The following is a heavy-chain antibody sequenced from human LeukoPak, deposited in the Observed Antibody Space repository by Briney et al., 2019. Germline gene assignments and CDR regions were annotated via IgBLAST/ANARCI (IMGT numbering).Heavy chain of an antibody. CDR1: GGTFSSYA. D-gene: IGHD6-25*01. V-gene: IGHV1-69*05. J-gene: IGHJ4*02. CDR2: IIPIFGTA. Sequence: SVKVSCKASGGTFSSYAISWVRQAPGQGLEWMGRIIPIFGTANYAQKFQGRVTITTDESTSTAYMELSSLRSEDTAVYYCAGDNSAAAAGHFDYWGQGTLVTVSS. CDR3: AGDNSAAAAGHFDY.